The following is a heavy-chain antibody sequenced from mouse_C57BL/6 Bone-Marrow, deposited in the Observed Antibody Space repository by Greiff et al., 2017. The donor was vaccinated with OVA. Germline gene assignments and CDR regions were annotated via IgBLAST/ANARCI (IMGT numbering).Heavy chain of an antibody. Sequence: EVMLVESGGGLVQPKGSLKLSCAASGFSFNTYAMNWVRQAPGKGLEWVARIRSKSNNYATYYADSVKDRFTISRDDSESMLYLQMNNLKTEDTAMYYCVRQKSTMVNYYAMDYWGQGTSVTVSS. CDR3: VRQKSTMVNYYAMDY. J-gene: IGHJ4*01. V-gene: IGHV10-1*01. CDR1: GFSFNTYA. CDR2: IRSKSNNYAT. D-gene: IGHD2-1*01.